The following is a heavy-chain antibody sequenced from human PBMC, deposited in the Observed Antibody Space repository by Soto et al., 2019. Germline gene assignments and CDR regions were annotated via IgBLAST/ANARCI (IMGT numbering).Heavy chain of an antibody. CDR2: IYYTGTP. CDR1: XGSISSTNYY. CDR3: ARHYGDCFDF. V-gene: IGHV4-39*07. Sequence: SETLSLTCTVSXGSISSTNYYWGWIRQPPGKGLEWIANIYYTGTPYYSPSLKSRVTISVDTSKNQFSLNLSSVTAADTAVYYCARHYGDCFDFWGQGTLVTVSS. D-gene: IGHD4-17*01. J-gene: IGHJ4*02.